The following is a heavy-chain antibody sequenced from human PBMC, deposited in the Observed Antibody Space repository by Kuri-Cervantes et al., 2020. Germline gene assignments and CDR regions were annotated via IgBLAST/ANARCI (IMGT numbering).Heavy chain of an antibody. D-gene: IGHD6-13*01. Sequence: GESLKISCAASGFTFSGYSMNWVRQAPGKGLEWVSYISSSSSTIYYADSVKGRFTISRDNAKNSLYLQMNSLRSEDTAVYYCARGSSWYGTSIWYFDLWGRGTLVTVSS. CDR3: ARGSSWYGTSIWYFDL. CDR2: ISSSSSTI. CDR1: GFTFSGYS. J-gene: IGHJ2*01. V-gene: IGHV3-48*01.